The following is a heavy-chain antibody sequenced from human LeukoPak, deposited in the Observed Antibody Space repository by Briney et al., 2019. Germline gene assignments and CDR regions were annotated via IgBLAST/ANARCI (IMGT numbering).Heavy chain of an antibody. Sequence: SMKVSCKASGITFTNYAISWVRQAPGQGLEWIGAIVPIYDVTNYAQTFRGRVTMTADESTSTAYMELRSLTSEDTAMYYCARIYYGSGSPDGYWGQGTLVTVSS. V-gene: IGHV1-69*01. CDR2: IVPIYDVT. J-gene: IGHJ4*02. D-gene: IGHD3-10*01. CDR1: GITFTNYA. CDR3: ARIYYGSGSPDGY.